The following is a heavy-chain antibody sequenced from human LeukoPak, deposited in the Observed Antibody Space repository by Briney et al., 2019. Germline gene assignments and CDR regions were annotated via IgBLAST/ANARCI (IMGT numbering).Heavy chain of an antibody. CDR3: ARDRGYCSSTGCYVWFDP. V-gene: IGHV1-2*02. CDR2: INPNSGGT. CDR1: GYTFTGYY. J-gene: IGHJ5*02. Sequence: ASVKVSCKASGYTFTGYYMHWVRQAPGQGLEWMGWINPNSGGTNYAQKFQGRVTMTRDTSISTAYMELSRLRSDDTAVYYCARDRGYCSSTGCYVWFDPWGQGTLVTVSS. D-gene: IGHD2-2*03.